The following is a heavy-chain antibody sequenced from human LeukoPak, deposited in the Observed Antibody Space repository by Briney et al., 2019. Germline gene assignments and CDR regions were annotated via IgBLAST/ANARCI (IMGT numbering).Heavy chain of an antibody. D-gene: IGHD1-26*01. J-gene: IGHJ4*02. CDR1: GFTFSSYS. CDR2: IKQDGSEK. CDR3: ARDRGGSYYDPSASFDY. V-gene: IGHV3-7*01. Sequence: GGSLRLSCAASGFTFSSYSMSWVRQAPGKGLEWVANIKQDGSEKNYVGSVKGRFTIARDNAKNSLYLQMNSLRAEDTAVYYCARDRGGSYYDPSASFDYWGQGTLVTVSS.